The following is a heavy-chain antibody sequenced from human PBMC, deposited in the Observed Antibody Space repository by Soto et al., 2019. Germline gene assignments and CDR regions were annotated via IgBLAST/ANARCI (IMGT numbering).Heavy chain of an antibody. CDR2: INTSGGA. J-gene: IGHJ4*02. D-gene: IGHD4-17*01. Sequence: PGGSPRLSCAASGFSVSTNDLSWVRQAPGKGLDWVSVINTSGGAYYADSVKGRFTISRDNSKNTLYLQMNSLRAEDTAVYYCARATYDYGDYPIDDWGQGTPVTVSS. CDR3: ARATYDYGDYPIDD. V-gene: IGHV3-53*01. CDR1: GFSVSTND.